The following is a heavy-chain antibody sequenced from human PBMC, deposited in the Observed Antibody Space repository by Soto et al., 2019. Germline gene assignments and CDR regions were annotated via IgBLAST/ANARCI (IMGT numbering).Heavy chain of an antibody. D-gene: IGHD1-20*01. CDR1: GASISGSYYY. Sequence: SETLSLTCAVSGASISGSYYYWAWLRQSPGKRPEWIGSVFYTGFTSYSPSLESRVSVSVDTSKSQFSLKLSAVTAADTAVYYCATSQKGYNWNYFDHWGQGALVTVSS. CDR3: ATSQKGYNWNYFDH. J-gene: IGHJ4*02. CDR2: VFYTGFT. V-gene: IGHV4-39*01.